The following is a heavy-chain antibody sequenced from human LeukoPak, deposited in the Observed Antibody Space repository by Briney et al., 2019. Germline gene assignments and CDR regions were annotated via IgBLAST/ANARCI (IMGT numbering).Heavy chain of an antibody. CDR2: ISWNSGSI. J-gene: IGHJ4*02. CDR3: AKEGISSSWLDY. D-gene: IGHD6-13*01. CDR1: GFTFDDYA. V-gene: IGHV3-9*01. Sequence: GGSLRLSCAASGFTFDDYAMHWVRQAPGKGLEWVSGISWNSGSIGYADSVKGRFTISRDNAKNSLYLQMNSLRAEDTALYYCAKEGISSSWLDYWGQGTLVTVSS.